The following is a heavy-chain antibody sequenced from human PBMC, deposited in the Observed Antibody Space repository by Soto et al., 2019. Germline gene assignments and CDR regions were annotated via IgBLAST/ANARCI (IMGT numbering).Heavy chain of an antibody. CDR2: ISYDGSNK. D-gene: IGHD3-16*02. V-gene: IGHV3-30*03. CDR1: GFTFSSYG. CDR3: ATAGGGYHYAY. Sequence: GGSLRLSCAASGFTFSSYGMHWVRQAPGKGLEWVAVISYDGSNKYYADSVKGRFTISRDNSKNTLYLQMNSLRAEDTAVYYCATAGGGYHYAYWGRGTQVTVSS. J-gene: IGHJ4*02.